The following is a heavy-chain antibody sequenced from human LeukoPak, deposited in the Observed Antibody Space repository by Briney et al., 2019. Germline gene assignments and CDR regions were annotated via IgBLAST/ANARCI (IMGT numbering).Heavy chain of an antibody. CDR1: GFTFSSYS. CDR3: ARDLAAVAAPFDY. CDR2: ISSSSSYI. V-gene: IGHV3-21*01. D-gene: IGHD6-19*01. J-gene: IGHJ4*02. Sequence: PGGSLRLSCAASGFTFSSYSMNWVRQAPGKGLEWVSSISSSSSYIYCADSVKGRFTISRDNAKNSLYLQMNSLRAEDTAVYYCARDLAAVAAPFDYWGQGTLVTVSS.